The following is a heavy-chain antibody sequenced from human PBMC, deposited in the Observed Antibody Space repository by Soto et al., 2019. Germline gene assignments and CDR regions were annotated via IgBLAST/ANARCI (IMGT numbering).Heavy chain of an antibody. V-gene: IGHV1-69*01. J-gene: IGHJ4*02. CDR2: IIPVFGAT. Sequence: QEQLVQSGPEVKKPGSSVKVSCKDSGGLFSSFAISWVRQAPGQGLEWLGGIIPVFGATNYAEKFQGRVTITEDESTNKAYRELSGLTSGYTAIYYCERGGSPYVWFNEFWGQGTLVTVSS. CDR3: ERGGSPYVWFNEF. D-gene: IGHD3-16*01. CDR1: GGLFSSFA.